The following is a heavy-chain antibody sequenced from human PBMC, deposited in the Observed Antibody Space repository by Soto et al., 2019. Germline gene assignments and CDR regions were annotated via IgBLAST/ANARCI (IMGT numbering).Heavy chain of an antibody. D-gene: IGHD6-19*01. CDR3: AREGYSSGWPFDY. V-gene: IGHV1-69*12. CDR1: GGTFTRYT. Sequence: QVQLVQSGAEVKKPGSSVKVSCKASGGTFTRYTITWVRQAPGQGLEWMGGITPIADTVNYAQNFQGRVTITADESTNTAYMELSSLSSEDTAVYYCAREGYSSGWPFDYWGQGTLVTVSS. CDR2: ITPIADTV. J-gene: IGHJ4*02.